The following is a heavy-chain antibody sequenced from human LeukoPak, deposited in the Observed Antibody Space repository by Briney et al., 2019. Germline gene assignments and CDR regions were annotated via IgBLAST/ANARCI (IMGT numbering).Heavy chain of an antibody. CDR1: VGTFSSYA. D-gene: IGHD2/OR15-2a*01. CDR2: IIPIFGTA. J-gene: IGHJ4*02. V-gene: IGHV1-69*13. CDR3: ARVTQNSIADY. Sequence: ASVKVSCKPSVGTFSSYAISWVRQAPGQGLEWMGGIIPIFGTANYAQKFQGRVTITADESTSTAYMELSSLRSEDTAVYYCARVTQNSIADYWGQGTLVTVSS.